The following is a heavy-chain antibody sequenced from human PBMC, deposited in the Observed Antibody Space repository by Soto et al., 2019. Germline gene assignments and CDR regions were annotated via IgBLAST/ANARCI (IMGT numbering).Heavy chain of an antibody. J-gene: IGHJ5*02. CDR3: AKDQAPSITIFGVVIWSDP. V-gene: IGHV3-23*01. CDR2: ISGSGGST. CDR1: GFTFSSYA. Sequence: GGSLRLSCAASGFTFSSYAMSWVRQAPGKGLEWVSAISGSGGSTYYADSVKGRFTVSRDNSKNTLYLQMNSLRAEDTAVYYCAKDQAPSITIFGVVIWSDPWGQGTLVTVSS. D-gene: IGHD3-3*01.